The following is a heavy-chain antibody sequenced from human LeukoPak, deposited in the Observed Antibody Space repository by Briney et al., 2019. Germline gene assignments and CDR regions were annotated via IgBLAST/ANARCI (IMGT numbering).Heavy chain of an antibody. V-gene: IGHV4-39*07. CDR1: GGSISSSSYY. D-gene: IGHD3-22*01. CDR3: ARAPGRYYDSSGYLSHDAFDI. CDR2: IYYSGST. J-gene: IGHJ3*02. Sequence: SETLSLTCTVPGGSISSSSYYWGWIRQPPGKGLAWIGSIYYSGSTYYTPSLKSRVTISVDTSKNQFSLKLSSVTAADTAVYYCARAPGRYYDSSGYLSHDAFDIWGQGTMVTVSS.